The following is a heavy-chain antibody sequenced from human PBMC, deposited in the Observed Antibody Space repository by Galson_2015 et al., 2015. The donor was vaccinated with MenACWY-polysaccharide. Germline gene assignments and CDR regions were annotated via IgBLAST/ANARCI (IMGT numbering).Heavy chain of an antibody. CDR1: RYTFTSYW. CDR3: GSRPAGRSGDSYYGIDV. Sequence: QSGAEVKKPGESLKISCKGSRYTFTSYWIAWVRQMPGKGLEWMGSIYPGESDTRYSPSFQGQVTISADKYISTAYLQWSSLKASDAAMYFGGSRPAGRSGDSYYGIDVSGHGTPVTASS. J-gene: IGHJ6*02. CDR2: IYPGESDT. D-gene: IGHD4-17*01. V-gene: IGHV5-51*01.